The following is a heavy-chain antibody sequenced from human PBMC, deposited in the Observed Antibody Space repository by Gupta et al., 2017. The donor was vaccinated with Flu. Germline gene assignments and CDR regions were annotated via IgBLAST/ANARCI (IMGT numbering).Heavy chain of an antibody. V-gene: IGHV4-34*01. CDR2: INHSGST. J-gene: IGHJ6*02. Sequence: QVQLQQWGAGLLKPSETLSLTCAVYGGSFSGYYWSWIRQPPGKGLEWIGEINHSGSTNYNPSLKSRVTISVDTSKNQFSLKLSSVTAADTAVYYCARKHGLRGMVRRRGGMDVWGQGTTVTVSS. D-gene: IGHD3-10*01. CDR1: GGSFSGYY. CDR3: ARKHGLRGMVRRRGGMDV.